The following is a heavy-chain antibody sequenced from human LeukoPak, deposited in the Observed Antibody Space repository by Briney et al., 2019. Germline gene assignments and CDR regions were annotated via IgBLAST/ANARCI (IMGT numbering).Heavy chain of an antibody. CDR3: AKDPHPNYYDSSGPI. Sequence: GGSPRLSCAASGFTFSDYYMSWIRQAPGKGLEWVSYISSSGSTIYYADSVKGRFTISRDNAKNSLYLQTNSLRAEDTAVYYCAKDPHPNYYDSSGPIWGQGTMVTVSS. CDR2: ISSSGSTI. J-gene: IGHJ3*02. CDR1: GFTFSDYY. V-gene: IGHV3-11*04. D-gene: IGHD3-22*01.